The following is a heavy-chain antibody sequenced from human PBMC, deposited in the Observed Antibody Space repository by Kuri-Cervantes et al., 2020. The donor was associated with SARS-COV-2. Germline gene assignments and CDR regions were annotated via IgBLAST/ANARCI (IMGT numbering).Heavy chain of an antibody. CDR2: ISYDGSNK. J-gene: IGHJ2*01. D-gene: IGHD2-2*01. Sequence: RLSCVASGFTFSSYAMHWVRQAPGKGLEWVAVISYDGSNKYYADSVKGRFTISRDNSKNTLYLQMNSLRAEDTAVYYCARGRRTPYGYFDLWGRGTLVTVSS. CDR1: GFTFSSYA. CDR3: ARGRRTPYGYFDL. V-gene: IGHV3-30-3*01.